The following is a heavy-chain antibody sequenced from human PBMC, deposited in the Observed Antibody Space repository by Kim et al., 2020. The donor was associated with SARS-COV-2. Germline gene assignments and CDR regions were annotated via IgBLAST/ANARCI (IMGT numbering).Heavy chain of an antibody. Sequence: GGSLRLSCAASGFTFSSYGMHWVRQAPGKGLEWVAVIWYDGSNKYYADSVKGRFTISRDNSKNTLYLQMNSLRAEDTAVYYCARDRGAAAAEPYYYYGMDVWGQGTTVTVSS. CDR2: IWYDGSNK. J-gene: IGHJ6*02. CDR3: ARDRGAAAAEPYYYYGMDV. D-gene: IGHD6-13*01. CDR1: GFTFSSYG. V-gene: IGHV3-33*08.